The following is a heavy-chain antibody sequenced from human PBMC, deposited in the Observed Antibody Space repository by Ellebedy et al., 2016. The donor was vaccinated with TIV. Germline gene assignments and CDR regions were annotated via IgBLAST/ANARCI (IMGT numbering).Heavy chain of an antibody. Sequence: GGSLRLSXAASGFTVSSNYMSWVRQAPGKGLEWVSVIYSGGNTYYADSVKGRFTISRDNSKNTLYLQMNSLRAEDTAVYYCAKDRWVVNWNYYFDYWGQGTLVTVSS. J-gene: IGHJ4*02. CDR1: GFTVSSNY. V-gene: IGHV3-66*01. CDR2: IYSGGNT. CDR3: AKDRWVVNWNYYFDY. D-gene: IGHD1-7*01.